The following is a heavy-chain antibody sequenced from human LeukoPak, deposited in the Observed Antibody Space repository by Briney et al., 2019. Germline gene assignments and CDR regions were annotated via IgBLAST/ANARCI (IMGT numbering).Heavy chain of an antibody. V-gene: IGHV4-39*01. CDR1: GVSISSSSYH. J-gene: IGHJ3*02. Sequence: SETLSLTCTVSGVSISSSSYHWDWIRQSPGKGLEWIGSICSSGSTYYNPSLKSRVTISADTSKNQFSLQLSSVTAADTAIYYCARRPPALGAFDIWGHGTMVTVSS. CDR3: ARRPPALGAFDI. CDR2: ICSSGST.